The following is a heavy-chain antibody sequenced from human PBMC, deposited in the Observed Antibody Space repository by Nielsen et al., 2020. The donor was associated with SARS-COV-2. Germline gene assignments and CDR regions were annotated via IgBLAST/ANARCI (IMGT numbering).Heavy chain of an antibody. J-gene: IGHJ6*02. D-gene: IGHD6-6*01. Sequence: GGSLRLSCAASGFTFSTYGMSWVRQAPGKGLEWVSLINGNGAPTYYADSVKGRFTISRDNSKNSLFLQLNNLRAEDTAVYYCVKWVQLDLGYYYHGMDVWGQGTTVTVSS. CDR2: INGNGAPT. CDR1: GFTFSTYG. CDR3: VKWVQLDLGYYYHGMDV. V-gene: IGHV3-23*01.